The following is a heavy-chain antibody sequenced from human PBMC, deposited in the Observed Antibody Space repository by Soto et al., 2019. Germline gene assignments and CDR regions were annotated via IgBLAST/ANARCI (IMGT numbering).Heavy chain of an antibody. Sequence: PVKVSCKAAVDTYSSYAISRLRQTPEQGLEWMGGIIPIFGTANYAQKFQGRVTITADKSTSTAYMELSSLRSEDTAVYYCAPATGTTGDGEARWGQGTLVTVSS. J-gene: IGHJ4*02. CDR3: APATGTTGDGEAR. D-gene: IGHD4-4*01. CDR1: VDTYSSYA. CDR2: IIPIFGTA. V-gene: IGHV1-69*06.